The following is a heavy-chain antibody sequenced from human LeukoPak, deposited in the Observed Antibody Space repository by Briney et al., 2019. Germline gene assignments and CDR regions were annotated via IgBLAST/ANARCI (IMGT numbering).Heavy chain of an antibody. CDR3: ARDAPIPAVTNDAFHI. CDR1: GYTFTGYY. D-gene: IGHD4-17*01. V-gene: IGHV1-2*02. Sequence: ASVKVSCKASGYTFTGYYMHWVRQAPGQGLEWMGWINPNSGGTNYAQRFQGRVTMTRDTSISTAYMELSSLRSDDTAVYYCARDAPIPAVTNDAFHIWGQGTMVTVSS. J-gene: IGHJ3*02. CDR2: INPNSGGT.